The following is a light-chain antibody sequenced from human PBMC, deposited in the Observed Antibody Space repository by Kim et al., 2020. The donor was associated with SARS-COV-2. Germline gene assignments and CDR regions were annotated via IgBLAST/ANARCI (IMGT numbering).Light chain of an antibody. J-gene: IGLJ2*01. CDR2: GNT. CDR1: SSNLGADYD. CDR3: QSYDNRLSGLI. Sequence: QSVLTQPPSVSGAPGQRVTISCSGNSSNLGADYDVYWYQQFPGTAPKYLIYGNTNRPSGVPDRFSGSKSGTSASLAITGLQAEDEATYYCQSYDNRLSGLIFGGGTQLTVL. V-gene: IGLV1-40*01.